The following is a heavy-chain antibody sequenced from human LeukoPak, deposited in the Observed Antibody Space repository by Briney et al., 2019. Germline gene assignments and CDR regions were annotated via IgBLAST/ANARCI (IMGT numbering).Heavy chain of an antibody. CDR3: ARADIAVAGTYDY. V-gene: IGHV3-48*03. J-gene: IGHJ4*02. CDR1: GFTFSSYE. Sequence: PGGSLRLSCAASGFTFSSYEMNWVRQAPGKGLEWVSYIGSSGSTIYYADSVKGRFTISRDNAKNSLYLQMNSLRAEDTAVYYCARADIAVAGTYDYWGQGTLVTVSS. D-gene: IGHD6-19*01. CDR2: IGSSGSTI.